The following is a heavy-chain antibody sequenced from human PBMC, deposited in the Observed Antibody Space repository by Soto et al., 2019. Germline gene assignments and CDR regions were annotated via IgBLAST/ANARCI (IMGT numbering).Heavy chain of an antibody. V-gene: IGHV4-59*07. D-gene: IGHD6-13*01. CDR3: ARFYSSHWFDP. Sequence: SDTLSLTCAVSGGSISSYYWSWIRQPPGKGLEWIGYIYYSGSTNYNPSLKSRVTISVDTSKNQFSLKLSSVTAADTAVYYCARFYSSHWFDPWGQGTLVTVSS. J-gene: IGHJ5*02. CDR1: GGSISSYY. CDR2: IYYSGST.